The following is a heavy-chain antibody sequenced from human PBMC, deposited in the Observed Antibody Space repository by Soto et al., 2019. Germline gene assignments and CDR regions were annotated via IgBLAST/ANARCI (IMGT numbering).Heavy chain of an antibody. V-gene: IGHV3-23*01. D-gene: IGHD6-13*01. Sequence: EVQLLESGGGLVQPGGSLRLSCAASGFTFTSYAMNWVRLAPGKGLEWVSAIRGTGYNTYYADSVKGRFTISSDNTKNTLYLQMNSLRAEYTAVYYCANSGFSRSWSPTYFACWGQGTLVTVSS. CDR1: GFTFTSYA. J-gene: IGHJ1*01. CDR3: ANSGFSRSWSPTYFAC. CDR2: IRGTGYNT.